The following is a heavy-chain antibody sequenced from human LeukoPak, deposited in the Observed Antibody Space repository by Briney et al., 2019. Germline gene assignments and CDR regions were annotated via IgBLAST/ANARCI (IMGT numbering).Heavy chain of an antibody. Sequence: GGSLRLSCAASGFTFSSYSMNWVRQAPGKGLEWVSSISSSSSYIYYADSVKGRFTISRDNAKNSLYLQMNSLRAEDTAVYYCARDSGDYAFDIWGQGTMVTVSS. CDR1: GFTFSSYS. D-gene: IGHD4-17*01. V-gene: IGHV3-21*01. CDR2: ISSSSSYI. J-gene: IGHJ3*02. CDR3: ARDSGDYAFDI.